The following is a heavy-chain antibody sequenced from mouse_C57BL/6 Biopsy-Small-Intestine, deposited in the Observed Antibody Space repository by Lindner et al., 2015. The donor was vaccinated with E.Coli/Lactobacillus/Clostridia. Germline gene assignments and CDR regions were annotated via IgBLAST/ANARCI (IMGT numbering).Heavy chain of an antibody. V-gene: IGHV1-39*01. D-gene: IGHD3-1*01. J-gene: IGHJ2*01. Sequence: VQLQESGAELVKPGASVKIPCKASGYSFTGYNMNWVKQSHGESLEWIGNFNPYYGTTSYNQKFKGKATLTVDKSSSTAYMQLNSLTSEDSAVYYCARGGGSSGFDYWGQGTTLTVSS. CDR2: FNPYYGTT. CDR1: GYSFTGYN. CDR3: ARGGGSSGFDY.